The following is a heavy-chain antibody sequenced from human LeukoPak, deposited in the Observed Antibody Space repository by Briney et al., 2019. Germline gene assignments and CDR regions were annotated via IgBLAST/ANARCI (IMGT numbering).Heavy chain of an antibody. J-gene: IGHJ6*03. V-gene: IGHV4-34*01. CDR2: INHSGST. Sequence: SETLSLTCTVSGGSISSYYWSWIRQPPGKGLEWIGEINHSGSTNYNPSLKSRVTISVDTSKNQFSLKLSSVTAADTAVYYCARVRKWQLAYYYYMDVWGKGTTVTVSS. D-gene: IGHD6-6*01. CDR3: ARVRKWQLAYYYYMDV. CDR1: GGSISSYY.